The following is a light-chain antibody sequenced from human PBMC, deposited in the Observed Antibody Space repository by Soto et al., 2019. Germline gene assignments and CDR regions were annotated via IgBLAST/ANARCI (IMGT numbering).Light chain of an antibody. CDR1: NTGSES. CDR2: YDS. Sequence: SYELTQPPSVSVAPGKTAKITCGGNNTGSESVHWYQQKPGQAPVLVIYYDSDRPSGIPERFSGSNSGNTATLTISRVEAGDEADYYCQVWDSSSDHVVFGGGTKVTVL. CDR3: QVWDSSSDHVV. J-gene: IGLJ2*01. V-gene: IGLV3-21*04.